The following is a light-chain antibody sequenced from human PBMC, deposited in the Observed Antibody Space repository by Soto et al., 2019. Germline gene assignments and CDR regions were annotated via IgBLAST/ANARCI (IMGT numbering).Light chain of an antibody. V-gene: IGLV2-8*02. Sequence: QSELNQPPSASRSHVQSVTISCTGTSSDVGAYNYVSWYQQRPGKAPKLMIYEVTKRPSGVPDRFSGSKSGNTASLTVSGLQADDEADYYCSSYAGSNNLYVFGTGTKVTVL. J-gene: IGLJ1*01. CDR3: SSYAGSNNLYV. CDR1: SSDVGAYNY. CDR2: EVT.